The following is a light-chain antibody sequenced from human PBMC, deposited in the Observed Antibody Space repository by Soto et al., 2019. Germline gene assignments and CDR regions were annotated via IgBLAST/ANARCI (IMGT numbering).Light chain of an antibody. Sequence: EIVMTQSPATLSVSPGESATLSCRASQSVSNKLAWYQQKPGQAPRLLIYGASTRATGIPARFSGSGSGTEFTLTISGLQSEDFAVYYCQQYNTWHTFGQGTKLEIK. CDR3: QQYNTWHT. CDR2: GAS. CDR1: QSVSNK. V-gene: IGKV3-15*01. J-gene: IGKJ2*01.